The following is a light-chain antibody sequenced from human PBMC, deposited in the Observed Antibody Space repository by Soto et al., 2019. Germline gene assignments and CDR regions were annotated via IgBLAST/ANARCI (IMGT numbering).Light chain of an antibody. J-gene: IGKJ5*01. Sequence: ETVMTQSPATLSVSPVERATLSCRASQSVSSNLAWYQQKPGQAPRLLIYGASTRATGIPAGFSGSGSGTEFTLTIRSLQSEDFAVYYCQQYNNWPPITCGQGTRREIK. V-gene: IGKV3-15*01. CDR2: GAS. CDR1: QSVSSN. CDR3: QQYNNWPPIT.